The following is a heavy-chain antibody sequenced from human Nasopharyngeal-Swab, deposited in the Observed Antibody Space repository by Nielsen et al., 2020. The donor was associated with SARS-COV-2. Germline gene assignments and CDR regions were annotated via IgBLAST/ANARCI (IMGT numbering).Heavy chain of an antibody. CDR2: IYYSGST. V-gene: IGHV4-31*03. CDR1: GGSISSGGYY. CDR3: AREWRKDPLWFGESRYYFDY. D-gene: IGHD3-10*01. J-gene: IGHJ4*02. Sequence: SETLSLTCTVSGGSISSGGYYWSWIRQHPGKGLEWIGYIYYSGSTYYNPFLKSRVTISVDTSKNQFSLKLSSVTAADTAVYYCAREWRKDPLWFGESRYYFDYWGQGTLVTVSS.